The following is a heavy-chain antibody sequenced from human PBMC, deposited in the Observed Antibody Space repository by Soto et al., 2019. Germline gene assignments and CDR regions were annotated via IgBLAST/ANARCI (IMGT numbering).Heavy chain of an antibody. Sequence: EVQLVESGGGLVKPGGSLRLSCAASGFTFSNVWMNWVRQAPGKGLEWVGRIKSKTDGGTTDYAAPVKGRFTISRDDSKTTLYLQMNSLKTEATAVYYCTPLALKYSSGWYEFSDWGQGTLVTVSS. CDR3: TPLALKYSSGWYEFSD. CDR1: GFTFSNVW. J-gene: IGHJ4*02. CDR2: IKSKTDGGTT. V-gene: IGHV3-15*07. D-gene: IGHD6-19*01.